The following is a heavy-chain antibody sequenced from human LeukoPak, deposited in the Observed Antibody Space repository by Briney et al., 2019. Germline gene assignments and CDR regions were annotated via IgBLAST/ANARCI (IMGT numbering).Heavy chain of an antibody. CDR2: MSGSGGHT. J-gene: IGHJ4*02. D-gene: IGHD5-12*01. Sequence: GGSLRLSCVGSGFSFSSYIVSWVRQAPGKGLEWVSGMSGSGGHTYYADSVKGRFTISRDNARNTVYLQMNSLRAEDTAIYFCAKGAYDYIEMGYFDSWGQGTLVTVSS. CDR3: AKGAYDYIEMGYFDS. V-gene: IGHV3-23*01. CDR1: GFSFSSYI.